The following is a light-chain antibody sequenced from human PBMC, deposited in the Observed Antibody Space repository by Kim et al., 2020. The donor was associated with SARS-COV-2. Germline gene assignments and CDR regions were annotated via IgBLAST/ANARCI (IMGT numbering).Light chain of an antibody. CDR3: QVWDSSSDHV. V-gene: IGLV3-21*04. Sequence: YELTQSPSVSVAPGKTARITCGGNNIGSKSVHWYQQKPGQAPVLVIYYDSDRPSGIPERFSGSNSGNTATLTISRVEAGDEADYYCQVWDSSSDHVFGTGTKVTVL. CDR1: NIGSKS. CDR2: YDS. J-gene: IGLJ1*01.